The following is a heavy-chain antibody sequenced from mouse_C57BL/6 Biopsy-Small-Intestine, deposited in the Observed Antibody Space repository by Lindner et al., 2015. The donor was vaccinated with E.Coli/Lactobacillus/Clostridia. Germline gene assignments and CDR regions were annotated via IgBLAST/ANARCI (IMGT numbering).Heavy chain of an antibody. CDR1: ISLFSDYG. J-gene: IGHJ4*01. V-gene: IGHV5-17*01. D-gene: IGHD2-3*01. CDR3: ARWLLLYYAMDY. Sequence: VQLQEVWGRLSEAWRVPETLLCSLWISLFSDYGMHWVRQAPEKGLEWVAYISSGSSTIYYADTVKGRFTISRDNAKNTLFLQMTSLRSEDTAMYYCARWLLLYYAMDYWGQGTSVTVSS. CDR2: ISSGSSTI.